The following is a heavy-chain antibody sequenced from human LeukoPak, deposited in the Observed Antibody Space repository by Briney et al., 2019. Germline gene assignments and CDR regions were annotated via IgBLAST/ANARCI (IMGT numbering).Heavy chain of an antibody. CDR2: TYYSGST. CDR1: GGSLSSSSYY. Sequence: SETLSLTCTVSGGSLSSSSYYWGWIRQPPGKGLEWIGSTYYSGSTYYNPSLKSRVTISVDTSKNQFSLKLSSVTAADTAVYYCARHYYYDSSGYYYVWYFDYWGQGTLVTVSS. V-gene: IGHV4-39*01. J-gene: IGHJ4*02. D-gene: IGHD3-22*01. CDR3: ARHYYYDSSGYYYVWYFDY.